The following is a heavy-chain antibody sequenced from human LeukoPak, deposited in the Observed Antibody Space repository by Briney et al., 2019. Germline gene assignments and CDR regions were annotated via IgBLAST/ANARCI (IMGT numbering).Heavy chain of an antibody. CDR2: IYHSGST. V-gene: IGHV4-38-2*02. J-gene: IGHJ5*02. Sequence: SETLSLTCTVSGYSISSGYYWGWIRQPPGKGQEWIGSIYHSGSTYYNPSLKSRVTISVDTSKNQFSLKLSSVTAADTAVYYCARDEYDFWSGYPRFDPWGQGTLVTVSS. CDR1: GYSISSGYY. CDR3: ARDEYDFWSGYPRFDP. D-gene: IGHD3-3*01.